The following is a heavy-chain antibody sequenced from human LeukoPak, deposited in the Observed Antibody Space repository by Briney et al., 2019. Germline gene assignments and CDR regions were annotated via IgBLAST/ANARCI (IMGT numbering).Heavy chain of an antibody. CDR3: ASSFSNWYFTYGYFDY. CDR1: GGSISSSSYY. D-gene: IGHD1-7*01. J-gene: IGHJ4*02. Sequence: SETLSLTCTVSGGSISSSSYYWGWIRQPPGKGLEWIGSIYYSGSTYYNPSLKSRVTISVDTSKNQFPLKLSSVTAADTAVYYCASSFSNWYFTYGYFDYWGQGTLVTVSS. V-gene: IGHV4-39*01. CDR2: IYYSGST.